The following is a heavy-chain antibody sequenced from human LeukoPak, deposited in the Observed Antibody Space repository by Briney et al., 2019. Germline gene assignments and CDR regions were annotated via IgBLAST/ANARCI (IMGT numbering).Heavy chain of an antibody. CDR3: ARHAPLGYSSVWYPPPNWFDP. V-gene: IGHV4-39*01. Sequence: SETLSLTCTVSSGSITSTFYYWVWIRQPPGKGLEWIGTMKYSDSGTSYYNPSLKSRVTISVDTSKNHFSLKLSSVTAADTAVYYCARHAPLGYSSVWYPPPNWFDPWGQGTLVTVSS. D-gene: IGHD6-19*01. J-gene: IGHJ5*02. CDR1: SGSITSTFYY. CDR2: MKYSDSGTS.